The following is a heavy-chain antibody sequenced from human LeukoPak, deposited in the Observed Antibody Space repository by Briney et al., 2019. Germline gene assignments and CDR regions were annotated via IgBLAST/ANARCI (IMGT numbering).Heavy chain of an antibody. CDR2: IKEDGSEK. D-gene: IGHD6-19*01. J-gene: IGHJ4*02. CDR1: GFTYSSYW. V-gene: IGHV3-7*01. Sequence: PGGSLRLSCAASGFTYSSYWMSWVRQAPGKGLEWVANIKEDGSEKYYVDSVKGRFTISRDNARNSLHLQMNSLRAEDTAVFYCAKDLSRGYSSGFDYWGQGTLVTVSS. CDR3: AKDLSRGYSSGFDY.